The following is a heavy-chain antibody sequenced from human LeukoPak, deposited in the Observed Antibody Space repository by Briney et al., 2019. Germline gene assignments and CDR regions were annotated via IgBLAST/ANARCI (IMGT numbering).Heavy chain of an antibody. D-gene: IGHD1-26*01. J-gene: IGHJ4*02. V-gene: IGHV4-4*07. CDR1: GGSISSYY. CDR2: IYTSGST. Sequence: SETLSLTCTVSGGSISSYYWSWIRQPAGKGLEWIGRIYTSGSTNYNPSLKSRVTMSVDTSKNQFSLKLSSVTAADTAAYYCARGSGRTKYSGLMYYFDYWGQGTLVTVSS. CDR3: ARGSGRTKYSGLMYYFDY.